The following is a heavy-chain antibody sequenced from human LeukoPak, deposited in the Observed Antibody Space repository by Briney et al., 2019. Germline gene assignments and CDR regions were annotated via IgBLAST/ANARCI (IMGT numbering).Heavy chain of an antibody. CDR1: GYTFPGHH. D-gene: IGHD4-23*01. J-gene: IGHJ4*02. CDR2: INPKNGGT. Sequence: ASVKVSCKASGYTFPGHHIHWVRQAPGQGLEWMGWINPKNGGTNYAQKFQGRVTMTRDTSVNTAFMELSRLNSDDTAVYFCARDGYGGNSFDYWGQGTLVTVSS. CDR3: ARDGYGGNSFDY. V-gene: IGHV1-2*02.